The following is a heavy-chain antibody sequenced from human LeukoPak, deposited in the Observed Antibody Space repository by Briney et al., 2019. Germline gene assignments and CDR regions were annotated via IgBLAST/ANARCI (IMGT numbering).Heavy chain of an antibody. J-gene: IGHJ6*02. CDR1: GFTFSNYM. V-gene: IGHV3-74*01. D-gene: IGHD3-3*01. CDR3: AKFFSPYYYGMDV. Sequence: GGSLRHSCATSGFTFSNYMMHWVRHAPGKGLMWVSRIKSDGITITYADSVKGRFTISRDNSKNTLYLQMSSLRAEGTALYYCAKFFSPYYYGMDVWGQGTTVTVSS. CDR2: IKSDGITI.